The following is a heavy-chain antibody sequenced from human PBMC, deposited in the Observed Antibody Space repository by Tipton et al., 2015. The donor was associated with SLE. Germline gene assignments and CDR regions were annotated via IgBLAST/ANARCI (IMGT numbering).Heavy chain of an antibody. Sequence: LRLSCSVSADSIRRSYWSWIRQPPGKGLEWIGYIYYTGDTNYNPSLKSRVTISADTSKNQISLMLSSVTAADTAVYYCARQRLRLLSPLDAWGQGTTVTVS. J-gene: IGHJ6*02. D-gene: IGHD3-10*01. V-gene: IGHV4-59*08. CDR3: ARQRLRLLSPLDA. CDR1: ADSIRRSY. CDR2: IYYTGDT.